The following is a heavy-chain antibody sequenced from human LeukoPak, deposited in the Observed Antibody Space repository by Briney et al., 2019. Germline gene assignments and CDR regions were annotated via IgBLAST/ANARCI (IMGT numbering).Heavy chain of an antibody. CDR3: ARSDDYYGSGSYYTTLDY. D-gene: IGHD3-10*01. J-gene: IGHJ4*02. Sequence: ASVKVSCKASGYTFTGYYMHWVRQAPGQGLEWMGWINPNSGGTNYAQKFQGRVTMTRDTSISTAYMELSRLRSDDTAVYYCARSDDYYGSGSYYTTLDYWGQGTLVTVSS. CDR2: INPNSGGT. V-gene: IGHV1-2*02. CDR1: GYTFTGYY.